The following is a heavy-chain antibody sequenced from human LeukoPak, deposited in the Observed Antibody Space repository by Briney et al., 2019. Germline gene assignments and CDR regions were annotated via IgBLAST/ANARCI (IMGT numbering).Heavy chain of an antibody. CDR2: VNPNSGGT. J-gene: IGHJ6*02. CDR3: ARVDTVSFYYGMDV. CDR1: GGTFSSYA. V-gene: IGHV1-2*02. D-gene: IGHD2-2*03. Sequence: EASVKVSCKASGGTFSSYAISWVRQAPGQGLEWMGWVNPNSGGTNYAQKFQGRVTMTRDTSISTAYMELRRLRSDDTAVYYCARVDTVSFYYGMDVWGQGTTVTVSS.